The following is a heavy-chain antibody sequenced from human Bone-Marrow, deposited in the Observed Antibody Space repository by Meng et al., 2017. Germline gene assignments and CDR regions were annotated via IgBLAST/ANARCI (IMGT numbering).Heavy chain of an antibody. D-gene: IGHD1-26*01. CDR1: GFTFSSYW. CDR2: INTDGTTT. CDR3: ARGVAGRGGY. V-gene: IGHV3-74*01. Sequence: GESLKISCAASGFTFSSYWMHWVRQTPGKGLVWVSRINTDGTTTTYADSVKGRFTISRDNAKNTLYLQMNSLRGEDTAVYYCARGVAGRGGYWGQGTLVTVSS. J-gene: IGHJ4*02.